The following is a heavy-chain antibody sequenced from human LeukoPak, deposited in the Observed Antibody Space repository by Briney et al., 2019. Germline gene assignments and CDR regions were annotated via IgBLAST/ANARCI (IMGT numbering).Heavy chain of an antibody. Sequence: GGSLRLSCAASGFTFSSYEMNWVRQAPGKGLEWVSYISSSGSTIYYADSVKGRFTISRDNAKNSLYLQVNSPRDEDTAVYYCARNPSRVGIDYWGQGTLVTVSS. V-gene: IGHV3-48*03. CDR3: ARNPSRVGIDY. D-gene: IGHD1-26*01. CDR2: ISSSGSTI. J-gene: IGHJ4*02. CDR1: GFTFSSYE.